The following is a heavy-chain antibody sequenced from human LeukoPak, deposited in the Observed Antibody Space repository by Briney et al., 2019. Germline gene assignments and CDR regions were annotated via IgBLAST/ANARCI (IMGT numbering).Heavy chain of an antibody. CDR3: AAKADSGSYYFDH. CDR1: GYTFTGYY. V-gene: IGHV1-58*02. D-gene: IGHD1-26*01. Sequence: GASVKVSCKASGYTFTGYYMHWVRQAPGQGLEWIGWIVVGSGNTNYAQKFQERVTITRDMSTSTAYMELSSLRSEDTAMYYCAAKADSGSYYFDHWGQGTLVTVSS. J-gene: IGHJ4*02. CDR2: IVVGSGNT.